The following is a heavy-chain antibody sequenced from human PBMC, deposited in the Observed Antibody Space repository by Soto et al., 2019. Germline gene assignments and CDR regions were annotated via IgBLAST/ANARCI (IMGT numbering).Heavy chain of an antibody. J-gene: IGHJ5*02. D-gene: IGHD3-16*01. Sequence: QVQLVESGGGVVQPGRSLRLSCAASGFTFSSYAMHWVRQAPGKGLEWVAVISYDGSNKYYADSVKGRFTISRDNSKNTLYLQMNSLRAEDTAVYCCASGPAWGGDPWGQGTLVTVSS. CDR1: GFTFSSYA. V-gene: IGHV3-30-3*01. CDR2: ISYDGSNK. CDR3: ASGPAWGGDP.